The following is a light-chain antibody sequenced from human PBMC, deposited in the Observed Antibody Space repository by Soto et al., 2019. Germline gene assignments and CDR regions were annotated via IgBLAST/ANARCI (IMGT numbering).Light chain of an antibody. Sequence: QSALTQPPSASGTPGQRVTISCSGSNSNLGSNTVNWYQHLPGTAPKLLIYNNNQRPSGVPDRFSGSKSGTSASLAISGLQSEDEADYYCAAWDDSLNGNYVFGTGTKLTVL. CDR1: NSNLGSNT. CDR3: AAWDDSLNGNYV. J-gene: IGLJ1*01. V-gene: IGLV1-44*01. CDR2: NNN.